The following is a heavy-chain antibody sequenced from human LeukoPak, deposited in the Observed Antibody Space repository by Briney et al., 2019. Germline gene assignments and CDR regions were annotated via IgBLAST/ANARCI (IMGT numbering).Heavy chain of an antibody. D-gene: IGHD6-19*01. CDR2: IKPDGSQI. V-gene: IGHV3-7*01. CDR3: ARDNSGSSGWYYYYYYMDV. Sequence: GGSLRPSCVASAFTFSSYSMNWVRQAPGKGLEWVANIKPDGSQIYYVDSVKGRFTISRDNAKNSLYLQMNSLRAEDTAVYYCARDNSGSSGWYYYYYYMDVWGKGTTVTVSS. CDR1: AFTFSSYS. J-gene: IGHJ6*03.